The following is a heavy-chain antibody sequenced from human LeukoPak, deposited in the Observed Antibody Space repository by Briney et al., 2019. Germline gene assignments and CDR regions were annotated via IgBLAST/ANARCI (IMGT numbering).Heavy chain of an antibody. CDR2: IKEDRSEK. CDR3: ARSHSGYYEDY. J-gene: IGHJ4*02. CDR1: GFTFSNCW. D-gene: IGHD3-22*01. V-gene: IGHV3-7*01. Sequence: GGSLRLSCAASGFTFSNCWMSWIRQAPGKGMEWVGNIKEDRSEKYYVDSVKGRFTISRDNAKNSLSLQVNSLSAEDTAVYYCARSHSGYYEDYWGQGTLVTVSS.